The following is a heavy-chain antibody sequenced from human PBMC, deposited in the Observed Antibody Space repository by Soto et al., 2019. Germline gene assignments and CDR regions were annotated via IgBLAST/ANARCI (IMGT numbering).Heavy chain of an antibody. Sequence: QVQLQQSGPGLVKPSQTLSLTCAISGDSVSSNSVAWNWIRQSPSRGLEWLGRTYYRSKWYNDYAITVKSRITINPDTSKTQFSLQLNSVTPEYTAVYFCARTRVYDSYNYYGMAVWGQGTTVTVSS. CDR3: ARTRVYDSYNYYGMAV. J-gene: IGHJ6*02. CDR2: TYYRSKWYN. V-gene: IGHV6-1*01. CDR1: GDSVSSNSVA. D-gene: IGHD3-3*01.